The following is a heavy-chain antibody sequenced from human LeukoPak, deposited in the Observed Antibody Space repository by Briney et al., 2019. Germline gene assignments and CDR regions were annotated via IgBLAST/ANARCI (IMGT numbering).Heavy chain of an antibody. V-gene: IGHV4-31*03. CDR1: GGSISSGGYY. J-gene: IGHJ4*02. CDR3: ARDSGSYYFDY. Sequence: SQTLSLTCTVSGGSISSGGYYWSWIRQRPGKGLEWIGYISYSGSTYYNPSLKSRVTISVDTSKNQLSLKLSPVTAADTAVYYCARDSGSYYFDYWGQGTLVTVSS. CDR2: ISYSGST. D-gene: IGHD1-26*01.